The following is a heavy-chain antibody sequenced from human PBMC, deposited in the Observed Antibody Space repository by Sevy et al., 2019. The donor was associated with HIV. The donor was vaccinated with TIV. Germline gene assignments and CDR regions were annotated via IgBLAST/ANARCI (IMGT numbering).Heavy chain of an antibody. D-gene: IGHD4-17*01. Sequence: ASVKVSCKASGYTFTSYGISWVRQAPGQGLEWMGWISAYNGNTNYAQKLQGRVTMTTDTSTSTAYIELRSLRSDDTAVYYCARELATVTTNWFDPWGQGTLVTVSS. CDR3: ARELATVTTNWFDP. J-gene: IGHJ5*02. CDR2: ISAYNGNT. CDR1: GYTFTSYG. V-gene: IGHV1-18*01.